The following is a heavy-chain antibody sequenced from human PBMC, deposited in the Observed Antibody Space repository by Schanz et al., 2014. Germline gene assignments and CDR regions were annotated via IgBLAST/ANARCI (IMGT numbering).Heavy chain of an antibody. V-gene: IGHV1-8*01. Sequence: QVQLVQSGAEVKKPGASVKVSCKTSGYTFTSIDFNWVRQATGQGLEWVGWINPKTGNSGCAQKLQGRVTMTRDTAISTAYMELSRLGYEDTAVYYCIQSPVPMAFDMWGQGTKVTVSS. CDR1: GYTFTSID. J-gene: IGHJ3*02. CDR2: INPKTGNS. CDR3: IQSPVPMAFDM.